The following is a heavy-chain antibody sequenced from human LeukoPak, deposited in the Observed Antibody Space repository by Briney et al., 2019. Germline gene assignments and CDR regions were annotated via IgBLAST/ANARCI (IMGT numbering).Heavy chain of an antibody. CDR2: IRYDGSNK. D-gene: IGHD3-22*01. CDR3: AKDYDSSGYTDY. V-gene: IGHV3-30*02. Sequence: GGSLRLPCAASGFTFSSYGMHWVRQAPGKGLEWVAFIRYDGSNKYYADFVKGRFTISRDNSKNTLYLQMNSLRAEDTAVYYCAKDYDSSGYTDYWGQGTLVTVSS. CDR1: GFTFSSYG. J-gene: IGHJ4*02.